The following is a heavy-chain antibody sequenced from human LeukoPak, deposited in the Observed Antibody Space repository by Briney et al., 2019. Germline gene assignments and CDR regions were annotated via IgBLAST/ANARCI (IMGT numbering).Heavy chain of an antibody. D-gene: IGHD6-19*01. J-gene: IGHJ5*02. Sequence: GGSLGLSCAASGFTFSSYAMSWVRQAPGKGLEWVSAISGSGGSTYYADSVKGRFTISRDNSKNTLYLQMNSLRAEDTAVYYCAKDGTAVAGRGYNWFDPWGQGTLVTVSS. CDR2: ISGSGGST. V-gene: IGHV3-23*01. CDR1: GFTFSSYA. CDR3: AKDGTAVAGRGYNWFDP.